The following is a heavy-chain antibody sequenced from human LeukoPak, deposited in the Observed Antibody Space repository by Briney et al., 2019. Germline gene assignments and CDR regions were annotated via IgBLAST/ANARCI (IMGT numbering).Heavy chain of an antibody. CDR1: GFTFSSYS. J-gene: IGHJ5*02. CDR3: ARDLLDFWSGYRVDP. D-gene: IGHD3-3*01. V-gene: IGHV3-21*01. Sequence: PGGSLRLSCAASGFTFSSYSMNWVRQAPGKGLEWVSSISSSSSYIYYADSVKGRSTISRDNAKNSLYLQMNSLRAEDTAVYYCARDLLDFWSGYRVDPWGQGTLVTVSS. CDR2: ISSSSSYI.